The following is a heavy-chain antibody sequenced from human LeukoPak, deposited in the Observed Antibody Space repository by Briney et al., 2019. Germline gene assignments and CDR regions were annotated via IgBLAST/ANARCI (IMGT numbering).Heavy chain of an antibody. D-gene: IGHD6-6*01. Sequence: PSETLSLTCTVSGGSISSGGYYWSWIRQPPGKGLEWIGYIYHSGSTYYNPSLKSRVTISVDRSKNQFSLKLSSVTAADTAVYYCARDMGRSSPGVWGQGTLVTVSS. CDR3: ARDMGRSSPGV. J-gene: IGHJ4*02. CDR1: GGSISSGGYY. CDR2: IYHSGST. V-gene: IGHV4-30-2*01.